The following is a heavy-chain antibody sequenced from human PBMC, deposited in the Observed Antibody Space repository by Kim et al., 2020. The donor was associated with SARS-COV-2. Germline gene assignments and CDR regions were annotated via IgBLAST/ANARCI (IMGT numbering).Heavy chain of an antibody. D-gene: IGHD2-2*01. Sequence: SETLSLTCTVSGGSISSGDYYWSWIRQPPGKGLEWIGYIYYIESPYYNPSLKSRVTISEDTSKNQFSLKLSSVTAADTAVYYCARVSSSTYSSTIFDYWGQGTLVTVSS. CDR2: IYYIESP. J-gene: IGHJ4*02. V-gene: IGHV4-30-4*01. CDR1: GGSISSGDYY. CDR3: ARVSSSTYSSTIFDY.